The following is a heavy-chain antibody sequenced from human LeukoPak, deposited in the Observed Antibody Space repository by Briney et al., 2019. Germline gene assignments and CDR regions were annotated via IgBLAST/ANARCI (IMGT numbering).Heavy chain of an antibody. CDR3: ARDTGLPQLDY. J-gene: IGHJ4*02. CDR1: GFTFSSYA. Sequence: GGSLRLSCAASGFTFSSYAMHWVRQAPGKGLEWVALISYDGSNKYYADSVKGRFTISRDNSKSTLYLQMNSLRAEDTAVYYCARDTGLPQLDYWGQGTLVTVSS. CDR2: ISYDGSNK. D-gene: IGHD2-2*01. V-gene: IGHV3-30*04.